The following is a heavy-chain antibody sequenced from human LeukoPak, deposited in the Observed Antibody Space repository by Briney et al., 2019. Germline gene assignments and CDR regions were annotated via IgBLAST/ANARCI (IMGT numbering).Heavy chain of an antibody. V-gene: IGHV3-23*01. Sequence: PGGSLRLSCAASGFTFNSYGMSWVRQAPGKWLEWVSAISSGGGDTYYADSVKGRFTISRDNSKNTLYLQMNSLRAEDTAVYYCAKRSDFHYDWNYFDSWGQGTLVTVSS. CDR2: ISSGGGDT. J-gene: IGHJ4*02. D-gene: IGHD3-9*01. CDR3: AKRSDFHYDWNYFDS. CDR1: GFTFNSYG.